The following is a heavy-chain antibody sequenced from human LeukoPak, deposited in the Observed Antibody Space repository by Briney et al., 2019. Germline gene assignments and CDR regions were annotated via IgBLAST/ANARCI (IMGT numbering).Heavy chain of an antibody. J-gene: IGHJ6*03. Sequence: GGSLRLSCAASGFTFSFYWMHWVRQAPGKGLVWVSRINSDGSSTNYADSVKGRFTISRDNAKNTLYLQMNSLRAEDTAVYYCASLERIGIAAAGYYMDGWGKRTTLSISS. CDR1: GFTFSFYW. CDR2: INSDGSST. D-gene: IGHD6-13*01. CDR3: ASLERIGIAAAGYYMDG. V-gene: IGHV3-74*01.